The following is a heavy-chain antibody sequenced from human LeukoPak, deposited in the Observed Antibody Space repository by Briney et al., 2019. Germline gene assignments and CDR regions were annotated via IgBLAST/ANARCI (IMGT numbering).Heavy chain of an antibody. CDR1: GFTFSSYA. Sequence: GGSLRLSCAASGFTFSSYAMSWVRQAPGKGLEWVSAISGSGGSTYYADSVKGRFTISRHNSENTLYLQMNSLRAEDTAVYYCARVAAAGLYYFDYWGQGTLATVSS. V-gene: IGHV3-23*01. CDR3: ARVAAAGLYYFDY. CDR2: ISGSGGST. D-gene: IGHD6-13*01. J-gene: IGHJ4*02.